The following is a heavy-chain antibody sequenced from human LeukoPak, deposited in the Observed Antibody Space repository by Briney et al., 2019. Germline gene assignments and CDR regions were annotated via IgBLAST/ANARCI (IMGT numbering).Heavy chain of an antibody. CDR1: GGSFSGYY. Sequence: SETLSLTCAVYGGSFSGYYWSWLRQPPGKGLEWIGEIYHSGSTYYSPSLKSRVTVSVDTSKNEFSLKLSSVTAADTAVYFCARGIVGSRDFYFRYYFDYWGQGTLVTVSS. CDR2: IYHSGST. J-gene: IGHJ4*02. D-gene: IGHD3/OR15-3a*01. V-gene: IGHV4-34*01. CDR3: ARGIVGSRDFYFRYYFDY.